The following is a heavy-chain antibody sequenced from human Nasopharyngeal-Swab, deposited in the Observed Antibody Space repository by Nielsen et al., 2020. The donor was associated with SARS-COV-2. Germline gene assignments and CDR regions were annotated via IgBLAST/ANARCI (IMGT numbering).Heavy chain of an antibody. CDR1: GFTLSSNG. CDR2: ISSSSSTS. J-gene: IGHJ4*02. D-gene: IGHD5/OR15-5a*01. Sequence: GVLKISCAASGFTLSSNGMHWVRQAPGKGLEWVAYISSSSSTSYYADSVKGRFTISRDNAENSLYLQMNSLRDEDTAVYYCARDVALVSAALDYWGQGTLVTVSS. CDR3: ARDVALVSAALDY. V-gene: IGHV3-48*02.